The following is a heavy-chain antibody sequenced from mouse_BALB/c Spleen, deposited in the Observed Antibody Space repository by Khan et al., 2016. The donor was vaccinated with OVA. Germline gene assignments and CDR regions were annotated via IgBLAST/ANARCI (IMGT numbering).Heavy chain of an antibody. CDR2: INTVGLYT. J-gene: IGHJ3*01. V-gene: IGHV5-6*01. CDR1: GFTFSTYG. D-gene: IGHD1-1*02. CDR3: SRLAYYYNSEGFAY. Sequence: EVELVESGGDLVKTGGSLKLSCAASGFTFSTYGMSWVRQTPNKRLGWVATINTVGLYTYYLDIVKGRFTISRDNAKNILYLQMTSLRSEDTAMYYCSRLAYYYNSEGFAYWGQGTLVTVSA.